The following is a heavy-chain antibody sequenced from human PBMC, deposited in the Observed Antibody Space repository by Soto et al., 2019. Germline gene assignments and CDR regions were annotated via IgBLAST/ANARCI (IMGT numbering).Heavy chain of an antibody. V-gene: IGHV3-30*18. Sequence: QVQLVESGGGVVQPATSLRLSCAASGFTFSDYGVHWVRQAPGKGLEWVATISYDETATYFSDSVKGRFTISRDNSKNTLFLQMNRLKTEDTAMYYCVKGSEWLVTWDFDYWGQGTLVTVSS. D-gene: IGHD6-19*01. CDR2: ISYDETAT. CDR1: GFTFSDYG. J-gene: IGHJ4*02. CDR3: VKGSEWLVTWDFDY.